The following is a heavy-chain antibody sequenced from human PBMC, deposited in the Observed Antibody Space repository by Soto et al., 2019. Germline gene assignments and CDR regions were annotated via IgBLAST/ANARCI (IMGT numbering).Heavy chain of an antibody. D-gene: IGHD3-9*01. V-gene: IGHV3-23*01. CDR3: AKTETFNGYYNAFDY. CDR2: ISGGGGST. Sequence: EVQLSESGGGLVQPGGSLRLSCAASGFSFAGYALTWVRLAPGKGLAWVASISGGGGSTYYADSVKGRFSISRDNSNRMVYLQMGSLTAGDTAVYYCAKTETFNGYYNAFDYWGQGTRVTVSS. CDR1: GFSFAGYA. J-gene: IGHJ4*02.